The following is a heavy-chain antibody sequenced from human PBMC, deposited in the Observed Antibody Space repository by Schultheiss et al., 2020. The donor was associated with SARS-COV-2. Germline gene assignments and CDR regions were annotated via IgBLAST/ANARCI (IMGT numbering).Heavy chain of an antibody. Sequence: SETLSLTCTVSGASINSSSYYWGWIRQPPGKGLEWIGEIYHSGSTNYNPSLKSRVIISVDTSKNQFSLKLSSVTAADTAVYYCASGGEIIAAAGTSWFDPWGQGTLVTVSS. J-gene: IGHJ5*02. D-gene: IGHD6-13*01. V-gene: IGHV4-39*07. CDR1: GASINSSSYY. CDR3: ASGGEIIAAAGTSWFDP. CDR2: IYHSGST.